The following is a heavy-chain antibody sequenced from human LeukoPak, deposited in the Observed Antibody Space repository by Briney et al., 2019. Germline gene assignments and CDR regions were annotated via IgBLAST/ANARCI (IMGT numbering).Heavy chain of an antibody. CDR2: MYYTGSP. CDR3: ASVKGSGYR. CDR1: GGSISSGSISSYY. D-gene: IGHD3-22*01. V-gene: IGHV4-61*01. Sequence: SETLSLTCTVSGGSISSGSISSYYWSWIRQPPGKGLEWIGYMYYTGSPNYNPSLKSRVTISVDTSKNQFSLKLSSVTAADTAVYYCASVKGSGYRWGQGTLVTVSS. J-gene: IGHJ4*02.